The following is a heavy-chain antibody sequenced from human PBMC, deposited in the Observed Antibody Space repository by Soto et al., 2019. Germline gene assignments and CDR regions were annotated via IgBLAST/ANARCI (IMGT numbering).Heavy chain of an antibody. CDR1: GFTFSSYG. CDR3: AKDRRGLMVCDTLEY. J-gene: IGHJ4*02. CDR2: ISYDGSNK. V-gene: IGHV3-30*18. D-gene: IGHD2-8*01. Sequence: QVQLVESGGGVVQPGRSLRLSCAASGFTFSSYGMHWVRQAPGKGLEWVAVISYDGSNKYYADSVKGRFTISRDNSKNTLYLQMNSLRAEDTAVYYCAKDRRGLMVCDTLEYWGQGTLVTVSS.